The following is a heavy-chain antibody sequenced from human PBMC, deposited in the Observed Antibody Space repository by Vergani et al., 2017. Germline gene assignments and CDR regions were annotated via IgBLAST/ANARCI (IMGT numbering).Heavy chain of an antibody. Sequence: QVQLQQWGAGLLKPSETLSLTCAVYGGSFSGYYWSWIRQPPGKGLEWIGYIYYSGSTNYNPSLKSRVTISVDTSKNQFSLKLSSVTAADTAVYYCARVADPTLGLRFLDFGMDVWGQGTTVTVSS. V-gene: IGHV4-34*11. CDR1: GGSFSGYY. CDR2: IYYSGST. CDR3: ARVADPTLGLRFLDFGMDV. D-gene: IGHD3-3*01. J-gene: IGHJ6*02.